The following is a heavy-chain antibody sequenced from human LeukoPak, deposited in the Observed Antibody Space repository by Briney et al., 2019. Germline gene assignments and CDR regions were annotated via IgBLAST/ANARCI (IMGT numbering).Heavy chain of an antibody. CDR1: GYTFTGYY. V-gene: IGHV1-2*04. CDR3: ATSTAAGTWLDY. Sequence: ASVKVSCKASGYTFTGYYMHWLRQAPGQGLEWMGWINPNSGGTNYAQKFQGWVTMTRDTSISTAYMELSRLRSDDTAVYYCATSTAAGTWLDYWGQGTLVTVSS. CDR2: INPNSGGT. D-gene: IGHD6-13*01. J-gene: IGHJ4*02.